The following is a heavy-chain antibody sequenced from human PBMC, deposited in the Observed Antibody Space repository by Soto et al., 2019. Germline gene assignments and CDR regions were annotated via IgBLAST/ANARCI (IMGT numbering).Heavy chain of an antibody. D-gene: IGHD1-26*01. CDR1: GYTLTELS. V-gene: IGHV1-24*01. CDR2: FDPEDGET. J-gene: IGHJ3*02. CDR3: AIRKSGSYYDAFDI. Sequence: ASVKVSCKVSGYTLTELSMHWVRQAPGKGLEWMGGFDPEDGETIYAQKFQGRVTMTEDTSTDTAYMELSSLRSGDTAVYYCAIRKSGSYYDAFDIWGQGTMVTVSS.